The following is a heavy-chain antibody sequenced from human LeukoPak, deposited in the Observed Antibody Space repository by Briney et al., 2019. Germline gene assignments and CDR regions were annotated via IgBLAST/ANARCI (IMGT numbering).Heavy chain of an antibody. J-gene: IGHJ4*02. Sequence: ASVKVSCKVSGYTLTELSMHWVRQAPGTGLEWMGGFDPEDGETIYAQKFQGRVTMTRDTSTSTVYMELSSLRSEDTAVYYCARDSSGEAAGYWGQGTLVTVSS. D-gene: IGHD2-15*01. CDR1: GYTLTELS. V-gene: IGHV1-24*01. CDR2: FDPEDGET. CDR3: ARDSSGEAAGY.